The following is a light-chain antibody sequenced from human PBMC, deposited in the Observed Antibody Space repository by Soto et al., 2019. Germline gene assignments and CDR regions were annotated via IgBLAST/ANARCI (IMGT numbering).Light chain of an antibody. V-gene: IGKV1-9*01. Sequence: IQLTQSPSSLSASVGDRVTITCRASQGISSYLAWYQQKPGKAPKLLIYAAFTLKNEAPSRFSGSISGTNFTLTISSLQTEDFATYYCQQLNSYPQTFGQGTKLEI. J-gene: IGKJ2*01. CDR2: AAF. CDR1: QGISSY. CDR3: QQLNSYPQT.